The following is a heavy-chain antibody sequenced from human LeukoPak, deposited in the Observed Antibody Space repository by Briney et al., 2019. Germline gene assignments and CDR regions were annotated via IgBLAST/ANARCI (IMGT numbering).Heavy chain of an antibody. CDR1: GFTFSSYA. CDR2: ISGSGGST. J-gene: IGHJ6*03. V-gene: IGHV3-23*01. CDR3: AKELGVYSSSSMDV. D-gene: IGHD6-6*01. Sequence: GGSLRLSCAASGFTFSSYAMSWVRQAPGKGLEWVSAISGSGGSTYYADSVKGRFTISRDNSKNTLYLQMNSLGAEDTAVYYCAKELGVYSSSSMDVWGKGTTITVSS.